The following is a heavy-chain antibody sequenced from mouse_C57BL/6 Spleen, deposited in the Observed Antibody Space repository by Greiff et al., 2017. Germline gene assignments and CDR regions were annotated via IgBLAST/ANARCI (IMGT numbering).Heavy chain of an antibody. Sequence: EVQLVESGGGLVKPGGSLKLSCAASGFTFSSYTMSWVRQTPEKSLEWVATISGGGGNTYYPDSVKGRFTISRDNAKNTLYLQMSSLRSEDTALYYCARSNWEGFAYWGQGTLVTVSA. CDR2: ISGGGGNT. CDR3: ARSNWEGFAY. CDR1: GFTFSSYT. D-gene: IGHD4-1*01. J-gene: IGHJ3*01. V-gene: IGHV5-9*01.